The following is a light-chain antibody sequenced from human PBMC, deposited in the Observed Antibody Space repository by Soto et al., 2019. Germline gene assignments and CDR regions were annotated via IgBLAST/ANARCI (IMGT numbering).Light chain of an antibody. Sequence: QSVLTQPRSVSGSPGQSVTSSCTGTSSDVGGYNYVSWYQQHPGKAPKLMIYDVSKRPSGVPDRFSGSKSGNTASLTISGLQAEDEADYYCCSYAGSYTFEVFGGGTKLTVL. CDR3: CSYAGSYTFEV. V-gene: IGLV2-11*01. CDR2: DVS. CDR1: SSDVGGYNY. J-gene: IGLJ3*02.